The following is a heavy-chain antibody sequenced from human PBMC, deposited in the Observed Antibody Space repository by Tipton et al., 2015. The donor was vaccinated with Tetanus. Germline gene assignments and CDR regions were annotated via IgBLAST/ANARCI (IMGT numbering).Heavy chain of an antibody. CDR2: ISAYNGNT. CDR1: GYTFTSYG. CDR3: ARGPTFHYYGSGSYVVRDYYGMDV. D-gene: IGHD3-10*01. V-gene: IGHV1-18*01. J-gene: IGHJ6*02. Sequence: QVQLVQSGAEVKKPGASVKVSCKASGYTFTSYGISWVRQAPGQGLEWMGWISAYNGNTNYAQKLQGRVTLTPDTSTSTAYMELRSLRSDDTAVYYCARGPTFHYYGSGSYVVRDYYGMDVWGQGTTVTVSS.